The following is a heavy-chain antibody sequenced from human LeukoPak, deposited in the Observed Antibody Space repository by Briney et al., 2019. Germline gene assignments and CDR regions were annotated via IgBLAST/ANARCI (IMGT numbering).Heavy chain of an antibody. V-gene: IGHV4-4*07. CDR1: GGSISSYY. D-gene: IGHD6-13*01. CDR3: AVQIDISSCYPGWFDP. Sequence: PSETLSLTCTVSGGSISSYYWSWIRQPAGKGLEWLGRIYNSGSTNYNPSLKSRVTMSVETSKNQFSLKLTSVTAAYSAVYFCAVQIDISSCYPGWFDPWGQGTLVTVSS. CDR2: IYNSGST. J-gene: IGHJ5*02.